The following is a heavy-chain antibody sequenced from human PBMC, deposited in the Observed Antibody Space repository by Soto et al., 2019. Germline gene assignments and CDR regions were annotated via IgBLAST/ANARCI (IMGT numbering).Heavy chain of an antibody. J-gene: IGHJ6*02. CDR3: AKHRDYDGMYV. D-gene: IGHD2-21*01. CDR2: LDYSGNT. Sequence: QLQLQESGTGLVKPSETLSLTCTVSGCSISSSGYYWGWIRKPPGKGLEWVGSLDYSGNTYYNTSLKSRVTMSIHTSKSQFPLQLRSLTAAETAVYYCAKHRDYDGMYVWGQGTEVTVSS. CDR1: GCSISSSGYY. V-gene: IGHV4-39*01.